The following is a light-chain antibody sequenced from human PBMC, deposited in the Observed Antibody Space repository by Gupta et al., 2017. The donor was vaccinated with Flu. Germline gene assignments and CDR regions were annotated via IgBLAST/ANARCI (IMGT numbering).Light chain of an antibody. Sequence: VTLGEPASISCSASQSRLHTNGYNSLGWYLQKPGQAPQLLFYLGSNRASGVPDTFSGSGSGTDFTLKISRVEAEDVGVYYCMQSLQTPFTFGHGTKVDIK. V-gene: IGKV2-28*01. CDR1: QSRLHTNGYNS. CDR3: MQSLQTPFT. J-gene: IGKJ3*01. CDR2: LGS.